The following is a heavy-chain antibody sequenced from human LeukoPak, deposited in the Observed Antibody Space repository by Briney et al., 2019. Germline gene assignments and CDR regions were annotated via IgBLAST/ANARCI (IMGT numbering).Heavy chain of an antibody. J-gene: IGHJ6*03. CDR1: GFTFSSYE. D-gene: IGHD5-18*01. CDR3: ASEPRGYSYVWYYYYYMDV. CDR2: ISSSGSTI. V-gene: IGHV3-48*03. Sequence: PGGSLRLSCAASGFTFSSYEMNWVRQAPGKGLEWVSYISSSGSTIYYADSVKGRFTISRDNAKNSLYLQMNSLRAEDTAVYYCASEPRGYSYVWYYYYYMDVWGKGTTVTVSS.